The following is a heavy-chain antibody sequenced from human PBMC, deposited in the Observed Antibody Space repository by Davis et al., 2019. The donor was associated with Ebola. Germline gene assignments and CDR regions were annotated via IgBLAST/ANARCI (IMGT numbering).Heavy chain of an antibody. CDR3: SRDVEDSAIISYGLDV. V-gene: IGHV3-30-3*01. J-gene: IGHJ6*02. CDR2: LSYDGSSQ. CDR1: GFTFSGYV. Sequence: PGGSLRLSCEGSGFTFSGYVIHWVRHGPGKGLEWVAFLSYDGSSQYYADSVKGRFTISRDNAKNSLYLQMNSLRDEDTAVYYCSRDVEDSAIISYGLDVWGQGTTVTVSS. D-gene: IGHD5-12*01.